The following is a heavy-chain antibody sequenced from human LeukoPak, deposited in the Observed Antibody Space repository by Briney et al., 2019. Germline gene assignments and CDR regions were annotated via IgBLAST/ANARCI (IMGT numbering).Heavy chain of an antibody. V-gene: IGHV4-59*08. CDR3: ARWDESAWAFGN. J-gene: IGHJ4*02. CDR1: GGSISSYY. CDR2: VFHSGTS. Sequence: SETLSLTCTVSGGSISSYYWNWIRQSPGKGLEWIGYVFHSGTSNYNPSLKSRVTMTVDTSKNQLSLKLTSVTAADTAVYYCARWDESAWAFGNWGPGTLVTVSS. D-gene: IGHD1-26*01.